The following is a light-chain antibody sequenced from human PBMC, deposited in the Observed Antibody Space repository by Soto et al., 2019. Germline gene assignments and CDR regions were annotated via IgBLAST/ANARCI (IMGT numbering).Light chain of an antibody. CDR1: QSLLQTNGYNY. J-gene: IGKJ1*01. CDR2: LSS. V-gene: IGKV2-28*01. Sequence: DIVMTQSPLSLPVTPGEPASISCRSSQSLLQTNGYNYLDWYLQKPGQSPQLLFYLSSNRASGVPDRFSGSGSGTDFTLKISRVEAEDVGVYYCMQALQTPWTFGQGTKVEIK. CDR3: MQALQTPWT.